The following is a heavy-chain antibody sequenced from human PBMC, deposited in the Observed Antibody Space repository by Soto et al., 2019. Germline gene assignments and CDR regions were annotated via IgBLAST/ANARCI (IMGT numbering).Heavy chain of an antibody. J-gene: IGHJ6*02. CDR3: ARAGRDYDILTGYSDV. Sequence: QVQLVESGGGVVQPGRSLRLSCAASGFTFSSYGMHWVRQAPGKGLEWVAIIWYDGSNKYYADSVKGRFTISRDNSKNTLYVQMNSLRAEDTAVYYCARAGRDYDILTGYSDVWGQGTTVTVSS. CDR1: GFTFSSYG. V-gene: IGHV3-33*01. D-gene: IGHD3-9*01. CDR2: IWYDGSNK.